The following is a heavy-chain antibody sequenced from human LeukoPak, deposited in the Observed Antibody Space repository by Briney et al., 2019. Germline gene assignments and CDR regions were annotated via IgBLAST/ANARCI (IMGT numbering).Heavy chain of an antibody. V-gene: IGHV3-53*01. J-gene: IGHJ4*02. Sequence: GGSLRLSCAASGLTVSTNYMSWVRQVPGKGLEWLSLIYSSGSTYYADSVKGRFTISRDHSKNTLYLQMSSLTAEDTAVYYCARTSLSGDGYKVGYFDSWRQGTLVTVSS. CDR2: IYSSGST. CDR3: ARTSLSGDGYKVGYFDS. D-gene: IGHD5-24*01. CDR1: GLTVSTNY.